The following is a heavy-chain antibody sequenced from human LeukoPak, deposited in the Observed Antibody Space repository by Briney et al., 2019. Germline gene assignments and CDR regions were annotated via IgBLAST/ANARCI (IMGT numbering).Heavy chain of an antibody. J-gene: IGHJ4*02. Sequence: GGSLRLSCAASGFTFSSYWMSWVRQAPGKGLEWVANIKKDGSEKYYVDSVKGRFTISRDNAKNSLYLQMNSLRAEDTAVYYCAKADGGNLPFDYWGQGILVTVSS. CDR2: IKKDGSEK. CDR1: GFTFSSYW. V-gene: IGHV3-7*03. D-gene: IGHD4-23*01. CDR3: AKADGGNLPFDY.